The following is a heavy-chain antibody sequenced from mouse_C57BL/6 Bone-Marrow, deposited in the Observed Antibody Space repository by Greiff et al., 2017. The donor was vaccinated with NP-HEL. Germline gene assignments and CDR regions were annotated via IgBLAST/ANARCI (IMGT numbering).Heavy chain of an antibody. CDR1: GYSFTGYY. CDR2: INPSTGGT. V-gene: IGHV1-42*01. Sequence: VQLKQSGPELVKPGASVKISCKASGYSFTGYYMNWVKQSPEKSLEWIGEINPSTGGTTYNQKFKAKATLTVDKSSSTAYMQLKSLTSEDSAVYYCARRITTADFDYWGQGTTLTVSS. CDR3: ARRITTADFDY. J-gene: IGHJ2*01. D-gene: IGHD1-2*01.